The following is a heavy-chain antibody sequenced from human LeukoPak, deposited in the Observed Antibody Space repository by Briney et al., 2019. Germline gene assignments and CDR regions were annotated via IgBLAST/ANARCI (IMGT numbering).Heavy chain of an antibody. CDR1: GFTVSSNY. Sequence: GGSLRLSCAASGFTVSSNYMSWVRQAPGKGLEWVANIKQDGSEKYYVDSVKGRFTISRDNSKNMLYLQMNRLRAEDTAVYYCARSLRVRGVPDYMDVWGKGTTVIISS. J-gene: IGHJ6*03. CDR2: IKQDGSEK. V-gene: IGHV3-7*03. D-gene: IGHD3-10*01. CDR3: ARSLRVRGVPDYMDV.